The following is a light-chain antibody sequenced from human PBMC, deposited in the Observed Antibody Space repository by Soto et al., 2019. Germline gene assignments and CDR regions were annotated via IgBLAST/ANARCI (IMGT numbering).Light chain of an antibody. CDR2: EDN. V-gene: IGLV6-57*01. CDR3: QSYDSSHHVV. Sequence: NFMLTQPHSVSESPGKTVTISCTRSSGSIASNYVQWYQQRPGSSPTTVIYEDNQRPSGVPDRFSGSIDSSSNSASITISGLKTEDEADYHCQSYDSSHHVVFGGGTQLTVL. J-gene: IGLJ2*01. CDR1: SGSIASNY.